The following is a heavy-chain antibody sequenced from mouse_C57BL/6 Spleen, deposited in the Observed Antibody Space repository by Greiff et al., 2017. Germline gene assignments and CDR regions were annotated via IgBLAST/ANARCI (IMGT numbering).Heavy chain of an antibody. CDR3: ARQTGTGWYFDV. D-gene: IGHD4-1*01. Sequence: EVQLVESGGGLVKPGGSLKLSCAASGFTFSDYGMHWVRQAPEKGLEWVAYISSGSSTIYYADTVKGRFTISRDNAENTLFLQMTSLRSEDTAMYYCARQTGTGWYFDVWGTGTTVTVSA. CDR2: ISSGSSTI. J-gene: IGHJ1*03. CDR1: GFTFSDYG. V-gene: IGHV5-17*01.